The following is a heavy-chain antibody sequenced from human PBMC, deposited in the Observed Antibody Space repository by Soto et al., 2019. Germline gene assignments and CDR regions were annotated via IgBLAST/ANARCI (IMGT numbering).Heavy chain of an antibody. CDR1: GFTFSVFG. D-gene: IGHD6-19*01. CDR3: AKTITLSPSDDSRGRGALIDH. CDR2: ISHEGNSK. V-gene: IGHV3-30*18. Sequence: QVHLVESGGGVVQPGGSVRLSCAASGFTFSVFGMHWVRQAPGKGPEWVAVISHEGNSKHYADSVKGRFTISRDNAKNTLSLLMDSLRPEDTALYYCAKTITLSPSDDSRGRGALIDHWGQGTLVTVSS. J-gene: IGHJ4*02.